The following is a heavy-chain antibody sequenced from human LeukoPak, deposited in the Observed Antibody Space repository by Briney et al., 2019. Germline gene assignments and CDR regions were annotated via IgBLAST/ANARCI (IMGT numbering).Heavy chain of an antibody. Sequence: GGSLRLSCAASGFTVNSNYMNWVRQAPGRGLEWVSIIYSGGGTYYADSVKGRFTVSRDNAKNSLFLQMNNLRVEDTAVYFCAREALIVLEPAANTIDYWGQGTRVTVSS. V-gene: IGHV3-53*01. J-gene: IGHJ4*02. CDR1: GFTVNSNY. CDR3: AREALIVLEPAANTIDY. D-gene: IGHD2-2*01. CDR2: IYSGGGT.